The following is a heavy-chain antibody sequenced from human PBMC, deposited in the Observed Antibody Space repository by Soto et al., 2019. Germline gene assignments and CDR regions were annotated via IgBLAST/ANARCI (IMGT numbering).Heavy chain of an antibody. CDR3: ALIYGGDSGGYFDP. Sequence: SGPSGEPTETLTLTCTVSGFSLSTGTVGVTWIRQSPGNDLEWLAHIFSNDEKSYYSPSLKPRLTISKDTSKGQVVLTMTNMDPVDTATYYCALIYGGDSGGYFDPWGQGTLVTVSS. D-gene: IGHD2-21*02. CDR2: IFSNDEK. J-gene: IGHJ5*02. CDR1: GFSLSTGTVG. V-gene: IGHV2-26*01.